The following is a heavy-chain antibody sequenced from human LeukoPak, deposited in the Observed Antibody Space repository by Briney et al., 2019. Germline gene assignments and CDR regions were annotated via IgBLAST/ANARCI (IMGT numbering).Heavy chain of an antibody. J-gene: IGHJ4*02. D-gene: IGHD2-2*01. CDR2: INGYGSIT. CDR3: ARDRRYCSSTSCSLFDY. Sequence: GGSLRLSCAASGFTFETYWMHWVRQAPGKGLEWVSCINGYGSITNYADSVKGRFTISRDNAKNSLYLQMNSLRAEDTAVYYCARDRRYCSSTSCSLFDYWGQGTLVTVSS. CDR1: GFTFETYW. V-gene: IGHV3-74*01.